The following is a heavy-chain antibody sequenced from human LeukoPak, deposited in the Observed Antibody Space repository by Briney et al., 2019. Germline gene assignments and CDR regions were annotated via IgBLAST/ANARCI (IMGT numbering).Heavy chain of an antibody. CDR2: IYSTGRT. D-gene: IGHD4-23*01. Sequence: GGSLRLSCAASGFTVSSNYMSWVRQAPGKGLEWVSVIYSTGRTYYADSVKGRFIISRDNSKNTLYLQMNSLRAEDTAVYYCARHYGGNSIWYFDLWGRGTLVTVSS. V-gene: IGHV3-53*01. CDR1: GFTVSSNY. CDR3: ARHYGGNSIWYFDL. J-gene: IGHJ2*01.